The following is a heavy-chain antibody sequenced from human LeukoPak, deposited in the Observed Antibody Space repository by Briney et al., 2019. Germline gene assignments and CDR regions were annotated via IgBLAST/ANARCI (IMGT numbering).Heavy chain of an antibody. V-gene: IGHV4-38-2*02. CDR3: ARESSSGSYSDY. D-gene: IGHD1-26*01. Sequence: SETLSLTCTVSGYSISSGFYWGWIRQPPGKGLEWIGSIYHSGNTYYNPSLKSRVTISVDTSKNQFSLKLSSVTAADTAVYYCARESSSGSYSDYWGQGTLVTVSS. CDR2: IYHSGNT. J-gene: IGHJ4*02. CDR1: GYSISSGFY.